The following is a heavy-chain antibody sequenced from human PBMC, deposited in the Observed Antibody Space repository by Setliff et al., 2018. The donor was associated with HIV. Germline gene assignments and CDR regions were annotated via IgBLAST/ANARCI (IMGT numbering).Heavy chain of an antibody. D-gene: IGHD3-22*01. CDR1: GGSFSGYY. Sequence: SETLSLTCAVYGGSFSGYYWSWNRQPPGKGLEWIGEINHSGRTNYNPSLKSRLTISVDTSKNQFSLKLTSVTAADTAVYFCARDPHYFDTSGHYSWFYFDYWGQGTLVTVS. J-gene: IGHJ4*02. CDR3: ARDPHYFDTSGHYSWFYFDY. CDR2: INHSGRT. V-gene: IGHV4-34*01.